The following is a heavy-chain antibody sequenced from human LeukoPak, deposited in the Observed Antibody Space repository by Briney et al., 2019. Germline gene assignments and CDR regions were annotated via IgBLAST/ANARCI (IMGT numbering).Heavy chain of an antibody. CDR2: IYYSGST. V-gene: IGHV4-59*08. Sequence: SETLSLTCTVSGGSISSYYWSWIRQPPGKGLEWIGYIYYSGSTNYNPSLKSRVTISVDTSKNQFSLKLSSVTAADTAVYYCARHAGPHTRFDPWGQGTLVTVSS. CDR3: ARHAGPHTRFDP. CDR1: GGSISSYY. J-gene: IGHJ5*02. D-gene: IGHD1-26*01.